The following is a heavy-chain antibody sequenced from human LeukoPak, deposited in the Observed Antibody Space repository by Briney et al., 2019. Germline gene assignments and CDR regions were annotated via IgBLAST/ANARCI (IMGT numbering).Heavy chain of an antibody. Sequence: PGGSLRLSCAASGFTFSSYGMHWVRQAPGKGLEWVAVISYDGSNKYYADSVKGRFTISRDNSKNTLYLQMNSLRAEDTAVYYCAREFTMENAFDIWGQGTMVTVSS. CDR3: AREFTMENAFDI. CDR1: GFTFSSYG. J-gene: IGHJ3*02. D-gene: IGHD3-10*01. V-gene: IGHV3-30*03. CDR2: ISYDGSNK.